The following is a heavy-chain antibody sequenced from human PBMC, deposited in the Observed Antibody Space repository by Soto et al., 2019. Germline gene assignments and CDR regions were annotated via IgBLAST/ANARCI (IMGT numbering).Heavy chain of an antibody. D-gene: IGHD6-13*01. CDR3: AREIREAVGRGHHYYGIDV. V-gene: IGHV3-13*04. CDR2: IGTIGDT. CDR1: GFNFRNYD. J-gene: IGHJ6*02. Sequence: SLRLSCAASGFNFRNYDMHWVRHVPGKGLEWVSAIGTIGDTYYRDSVKGRFTISREDAKYSLYLQMNSLTAGDTAVYYCAREIREAVGRGHHYYGIDVWGQGTTVTVSS.